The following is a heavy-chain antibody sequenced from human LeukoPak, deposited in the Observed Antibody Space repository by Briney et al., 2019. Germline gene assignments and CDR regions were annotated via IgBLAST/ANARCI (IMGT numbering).Heavy chain of an antibody. V-gene: IGHV3-30*18. CDR2: ISYDGSNK. Sequence: GGSLRLSCAASGFTFSSYGMHWVRQAPGKGLEWVAVISYDGSNKYYADSVKGRFTISRDNSKNTLYLQMNSLRAEDTAAYYCAKDTGRGGNPGSPYYYYYGMDVWGQGTTVTVSS. CDR1: GFTFSSYG. CDR3: AKDTGRGGNPGSPYYYYYGMDV. J-gene: IGHJ6*02. D-gene: IGHD4-23*01.